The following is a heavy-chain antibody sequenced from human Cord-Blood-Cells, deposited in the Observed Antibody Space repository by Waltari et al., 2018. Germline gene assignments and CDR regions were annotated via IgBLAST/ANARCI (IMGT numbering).Heavy chain of an antibody. D-gene: IGHD7-27*01. CDR2: IYYSGST. Sequence: QVQLQESGPGLVKPSETLSLTCTVSGGSISSYYWSWIRQPPGKGLEWIGYIYYSGSTTDNPALKRQVTISVDTSKNQFSLKLSSVAAADTAVYYCARNWGSDPYDYWGQGTLVTVSS. J-gene: IGHJ4*02. V-gene: IGHV4-59*01. CDR3: ARNWGSDPYDY. CDR1: GGSISSYY.